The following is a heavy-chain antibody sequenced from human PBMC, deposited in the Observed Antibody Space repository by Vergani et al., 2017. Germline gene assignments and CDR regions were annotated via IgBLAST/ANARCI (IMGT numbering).Heavy chain of an antibody. D-gene: IGHD7-27*01. CDR1: GGTFNIYS. V-gene: IGHV1-69*12. CDR3: ANPRTAENLPKPLYYFYGLDV. Sequence: QVQLVQSGAEVKKPGSSVKVSCKASGGTFNIYSVSWLRQAPGQGPEWMGGITPFFPTGHYAQKFQGRVTITADESATTVYMELSSLRSEDTAVYYCANPRTAENLPKPLYYFYGLDVWGQGTTVTVSS. CDR2: ITPFFPTG. J-gene: IGHJ6*02.